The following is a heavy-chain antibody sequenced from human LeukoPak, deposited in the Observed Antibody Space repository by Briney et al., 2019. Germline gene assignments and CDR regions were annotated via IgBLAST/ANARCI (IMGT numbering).Heavy chain of an antibody. Sequence: PGGSLRLSCAASGFTFSDYYMTWIRQAPGKGLEWVSYISRSGSTIYYADSVKGRFTISRDNTKNSLYLQMNSLRAEDTAVYYCARAGYCGTTTCSYGWFDPWGQGTLVTVSS. J-gene: IGHJ5*02. V-gene: IGHV3-11*01. D-gene: IGHD2-2*01. CDR2: ISRSGSTI. CDR1: GFTFSDYY. CDR3: ARAGYCGTTTCSYGWFDP.